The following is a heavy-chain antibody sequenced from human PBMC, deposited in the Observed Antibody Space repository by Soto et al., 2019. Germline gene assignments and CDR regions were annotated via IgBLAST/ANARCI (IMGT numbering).Heavy chain of an antibody. V-gene: IGHV4-61*01. CDR2: IYYSGST. CDR3: ARGFYSNYLFYYFDY. D-gene: IGHD4-4*01. J-gene: IGHJ4*02. Sequence: SETLSLTCTVSGGSVSSGSYYWSWIRQPPGKGLEWIGYIYYSGSTNYNPFLKSRVTISVDTSKNQFSLKLSSVTAADTAVYYCARGFYSNYLFYYFDYWGQGTLVTVSS. CDR1: GGSVSSGSYY.